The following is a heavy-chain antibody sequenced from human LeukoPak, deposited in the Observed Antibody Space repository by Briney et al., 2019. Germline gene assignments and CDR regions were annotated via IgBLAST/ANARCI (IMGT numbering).Heavy chain of an antibody. V-gene: IGHV4-34*01. CDR2: INHSGST. Sequence: SETLSLTCAVYGGSFSGYYWSWIRQPPGKGLEWIGEINHSGSTNYNPSLKSRVTISVDTSKNQFSLKLSSVTAADTAVYYCVVGDYYGSGSYPNWFDPWGQGTLVTVSS. CDR3: VVGDYYGSGSYPNWFDP. D-gene: IGHD3-10*01. J-gene: IGHJ5*02. CDR1: GGSFSGYY.